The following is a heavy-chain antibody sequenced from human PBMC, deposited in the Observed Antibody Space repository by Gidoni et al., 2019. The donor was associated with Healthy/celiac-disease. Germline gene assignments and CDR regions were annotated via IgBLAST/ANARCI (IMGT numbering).Heavy chain of an antibody. CDR2: ISGSGGST. V-gene: IGHV3-23*01. CDR3: AKAPPTYGDETGGFFDY. CDR1: GFTFSSYA. Sequence: EVQLLESGGGLVQPGGSLRLSCAASGFTFSSYAMSWVRQAPGKGLEWVSAISGSGGSTYYADSVKGRFTISRDNSKNTLYLQMNSLRAEDTAVYYCAKAPPTYGDETGGFFDYWGQGTLVTVSS. D-gene: IGHD4-17*01. J-gene: IGHJ4*02.